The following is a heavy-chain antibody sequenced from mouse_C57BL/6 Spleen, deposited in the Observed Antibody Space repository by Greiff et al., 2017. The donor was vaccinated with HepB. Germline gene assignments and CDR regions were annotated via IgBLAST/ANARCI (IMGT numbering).Heavy chain of an antibody. CDR1: GFTFSDYG. CDR2: ISSGSSTI. V-gene: IGHV5-17*01. D-gene: IGHD2-10*02. CDR3: ARGGEGYGNYDYFDY. Sequence: VQLKESGGGLVKPGGSLKLSCAASGFTFSDYGMHWVRQAPEKGLEWVAYISSGSSTIYYADTVKGRFTISRENAKNTLVLQMTSRRSEDTAMYYGARGGEGYGNYDYFDYWGQGTTLTVSS. J-gene: IGHJ2*01.